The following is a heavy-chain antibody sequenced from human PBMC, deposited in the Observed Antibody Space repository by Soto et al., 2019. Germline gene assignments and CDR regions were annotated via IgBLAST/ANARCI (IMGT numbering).Heavy chain of an antibody. CDR2: INHSGST. D-gene: IGHD3-22*01. Sequence: SETLSLTCTASVGSISSTGYYWGWIRQPPGKGLEWIGEINHSGSTNYNPSLKSRVTISVDTSKNQFSLKLSSVTAADTAVYYCARDYYDSSGYYPGYWGQGTLVTVSS. J-gene: IGHJ4*02. V-gene: IGHV4-39*07. CDR1: VGSISSTGYY. CDR3: ARDYYDSSGYYPGY.